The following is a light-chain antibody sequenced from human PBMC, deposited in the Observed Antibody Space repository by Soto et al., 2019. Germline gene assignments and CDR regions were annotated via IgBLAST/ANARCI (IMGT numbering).Light chain of an antibody. J-gene: IGKJ1*01. Sequence: DIHMTQSPSTLSAYVGDRVTITCRASQSISSWLAWYQQKPGKAPKLLIYKASSVESGVPSRFSGSGSGTEFTLTISSLQPDDFATHYCQHYNTNNPWMFGQGTKVDIK. CDR3: QHYNTNNPWM. V-gene: IGKV1-5*03. CDR1: QSISSW. CDR2: KAS.